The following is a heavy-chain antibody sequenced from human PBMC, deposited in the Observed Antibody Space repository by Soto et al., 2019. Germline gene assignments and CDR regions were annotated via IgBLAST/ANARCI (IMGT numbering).Heavy chain of an antibody. Sequence: ASVKVSCKASGYTFTSYDINWVRQATGQGLEWMGWMNPNSGNTGYAQKFQGRVTMTRNTSISTAYMELSSLRSEDTAVYYCARGRGGYYNFVYYYYGMDVWGQGTTVTGSS. V-gene: IGHV1-8*01. CDR1: GYTFTSYD. CDR2: MNPNSGNT. CDR3: ARGRGGYYNFVYYYYGMDV. J-gene: IGHJ6*02. D-gene: IGHD3-3*01.